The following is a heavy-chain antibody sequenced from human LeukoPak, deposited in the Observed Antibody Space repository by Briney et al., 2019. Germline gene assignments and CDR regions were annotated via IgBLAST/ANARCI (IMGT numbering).Heavy chain of an antibody. J-gene: IGHJ3*02. D-gene: IGHD5-24*01. V-gene: IGHV3-66*01. Sequence: GGSLRLSCAASGFTVSTNYMSWVRQAPGKGLEWVSVIYSGDNTYYADSVKGRFTISRDNAKNSLYLQMNSLRAEDTAVYYCASSRDGYSTDAFDIWGQGTMVTVSS. CDR1: GFTVSTNY. CDR3: ASSRDGYSTDAFDI. CDR2: IYSGDNT.